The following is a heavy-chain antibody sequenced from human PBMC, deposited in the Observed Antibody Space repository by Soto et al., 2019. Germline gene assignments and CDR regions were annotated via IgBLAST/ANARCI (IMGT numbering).Heavy chain of an antibody. D-gene: IGHD6-19*01. J-gene: IGHJ4*02. Sequence: QVQLVQSAAEVKKPGASVKVSCRASGYTFTSNYIHWVRQAPGQGLEWMGIINPSGGGTSYAQKSQGRVTMTSDTSTSIAYKEMSSLRSEDTAVYYCARQGTSGWPFDYWGQGTLVTVSS. V-gene: IGHV1-46*01. CDR3: ARQGTSGWPFDY. CDR1: GYTFTSNY. CDR2: INPSGGGT.